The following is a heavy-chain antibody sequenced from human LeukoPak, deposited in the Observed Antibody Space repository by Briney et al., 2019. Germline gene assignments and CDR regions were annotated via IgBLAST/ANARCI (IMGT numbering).Heavy chain of an antibody. CDR3: ARDLYYYGSGSYLTAPFDY. J-gene: IGHJ4*02. Sequence: SETLSLTCAVYGGSFSGYYWSWIRQPPGKGLEWIGEINHSGSTNYNPSLKSRVTISVDTSKNQFSLKLSSVTAADTAVYYCARDLYYYGSGSYLTAPFDYWGQGTLVTVSS. CDR2: INHSGST. CDR1: GGSFSGYY. D-gene: IGHD3-10*01. V-gene: IGHV4-34*01.